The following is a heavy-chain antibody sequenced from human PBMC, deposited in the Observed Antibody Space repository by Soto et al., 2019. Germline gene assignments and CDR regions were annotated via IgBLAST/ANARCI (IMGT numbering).Heavy chain of an antibody. CDR3: AKGGDCSRPNYYCYGMDV. CDR1: GFTFSSYG. V-gene: IGHV3-30*18. J-gene: IGHJ6*02. Sequence: PGGSLRLSCAASGFTFSSYGMHWVRQAPGKGLEWVAVISYDGSNKYYADSVKGRFTISRDNSKNTLYLQMNSLRAEDTAVYYCAKGGDCSRPNYYCYGMDVWGQGTTVTVSS. D-gene: IGHD2-21*02. CDR2: ISYDGSNK.